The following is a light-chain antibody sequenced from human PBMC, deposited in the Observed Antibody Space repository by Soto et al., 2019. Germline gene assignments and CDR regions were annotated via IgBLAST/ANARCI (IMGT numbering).Light chain of an antibody. CDR2: GAS. CDR3: QQYNNWPWLT. Sequence: EVVLTQSPGTLSVSPGEGATLSCRASQSVINNLAWYQQKPGQAPTLLIHGASTRATDVPDRFSGSGSGTEFTLTISSLQSEDSAVYYCQQYNNWPWLTFGGGTKVEIK. J-gene: IGKJ4*01. CDR1: QSVINN. V-gene: IGKV3-15*01.